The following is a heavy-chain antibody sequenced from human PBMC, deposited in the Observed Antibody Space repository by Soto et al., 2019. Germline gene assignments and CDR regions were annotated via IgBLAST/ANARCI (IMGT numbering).Heavy chain of an antibody. CDR2: IRQDGSEI. D-gene: IGHD6-13*01. CDR1: GFTFISNW. V-gene: IGHV3-7*01. Sequence: GGSLRLSRVGSGFTFISNWMTWVLQAPWKGLEWVANIRQDGSEINYVDSVKGRFTISRDNTKNSLYLQMNSLRAEDTAIYYCAKDMRGGSSSSRYYYGLDVWGQRTTVTVSS. CDR3: AKDMRGGSSSSRYYYGLDV. J-gene: IGHJ6*02.